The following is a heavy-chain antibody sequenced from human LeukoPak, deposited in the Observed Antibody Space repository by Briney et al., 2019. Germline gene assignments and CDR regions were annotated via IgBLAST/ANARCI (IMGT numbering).Heavy chain of an antibody. Sequence: GSVKVSCKASGYTFTSYGISWVRQAPGQGLEWMGWISAYNGNTNYAQKLQGRVTMTTDTSTSTAYMELRSLRSDDTAVYYCARAYCSGGSCYGDGYWGQGTLVTVSS. V-gene: IGHV1-18*01. CDR2: ISAYNGNT. CDR1: GYTFTSYG. J-gene: IGHJ4*02. D-gene: IGHD2-15*01. CDR3: ARAYCSGGSCYGDGY.